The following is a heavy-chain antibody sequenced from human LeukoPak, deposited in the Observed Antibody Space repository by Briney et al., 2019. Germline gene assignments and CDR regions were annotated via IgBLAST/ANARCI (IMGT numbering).Heavy chain of an antibody. J-gene: IGHJ4*02. V-gene: IGHV1-2*02. CDR1: GYTFTDYY. CDR3: ARANFLYCISTTCLFDY. CDR2: INPNSGDT. D-gene: IGHD2-2*01. Sequence: GASVKLSCKASGYTFTDYYMHWVRQAPGQGLEWMGWINPNSGDTNYAQKFQGRVTMTRDTSISTAHIELSRLRSGDTAVYYCARANFLYCISTTCLFDYWGQGTLVIVSS.